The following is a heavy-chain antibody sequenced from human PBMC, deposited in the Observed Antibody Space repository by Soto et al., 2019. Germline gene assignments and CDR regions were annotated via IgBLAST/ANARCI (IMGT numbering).Heavy chain of an antibody. V-gene: IGHV1-18*01. Sequence: GASVKVSCKASGYTFTSYGISWVRQAPGQGLEWMGWISAYNGNTNYAQKLQGRVTMTTDTSTSTAYMELRSLRSDDTAVYYCARDDKGIVVVPAAMPLPDFDPWGQGTLVTVSS. CDR1: GYTFTSYG. D-gene: IGHD2-2*01. CDR3: ARDDKGIVVVPAAMPLPDFDP. CDR2: ISAYNGNT. J-gene: IGHJ5*02.